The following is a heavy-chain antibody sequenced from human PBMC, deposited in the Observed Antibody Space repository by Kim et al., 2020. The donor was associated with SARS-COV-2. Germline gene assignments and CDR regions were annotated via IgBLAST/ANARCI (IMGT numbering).Heavy chain of an antibody. V-gene: IGHV4-59*02. D-gene: IGHD1-26*01. CDR3: ARESGQRNYYYYAMDV. J-gene: IGHJ6*02. CDR2: IDDSGTT. CDR1: SGSVSGHY. Sequence: SETLSLTCTVSSGSVSGHYWSWIRQTPGKGLEWIGYIDDSGTTNYNPSLENRVTMSIDTSKSQFSLRLSPVIAADTGVYFCARESGQRNYYYYAMDVWGQGTTVTVSS.